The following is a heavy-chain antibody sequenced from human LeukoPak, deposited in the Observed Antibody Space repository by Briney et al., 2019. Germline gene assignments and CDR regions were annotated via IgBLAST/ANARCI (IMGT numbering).Heavy chain of an antibody. CDR1: GYTFTSNN. CDR3: ARAVTNYNPLDV. J-gene: IGHJ6*04. CDR2: MNPNNGNT. Sequence: ASVKVSCKASGYTFTSNNIDWLRQAPGQGLAGMGWMNPNNGNTGYAQKFQGRVTMTRDISITTAYMELSSLGSEDTAVYYCARAVTNYNPLDVWGKGTSVTVSS. D-gene: IGHD4/OR15-4a*01. V-gene: IGHV1-8*01.